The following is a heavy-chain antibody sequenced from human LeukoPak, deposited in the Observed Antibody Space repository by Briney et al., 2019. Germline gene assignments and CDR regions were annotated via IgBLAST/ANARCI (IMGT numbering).Heavy chain of an antibody. CDR3: ARRGSMGWFDP. Sequence: PSETLSLTCTVSGGSISSSSYYWGWIRQPPGKGLEWIGSIYYSGSTYYNPSLKSRVTISVDTSKNQFSLKLSSVTAADTAAYYCARRGSMGWFDPWGQGTLVTVSS. CDR1: GGSISSSSYY. D-gene: IGHD3-16*01. J-gene: IGHJ5*02. CDR2: IYYSGST. V-gene: IGHV4-39*01.